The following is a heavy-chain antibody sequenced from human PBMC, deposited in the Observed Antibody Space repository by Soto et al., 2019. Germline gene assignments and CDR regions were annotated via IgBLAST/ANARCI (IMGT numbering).Heavy chain of an antibody. CDR2: IHYSGIT. Sequence: PXESLSLPCTVSGDSITSTRYYWGWIRQPSGKGLEWIGCIHYSGITYYNPSLRSRVTSSVDTSKNQFSLKVSSVTAADTAVYYCARSLFRSTWPRYFDYWGEGTLVTVSS. CDR3: ARSLFRSTWPRYFDY. V-gene: IGHV4-39*01. CDR1: GDSITSTRYY. J-gene: IGHJ4*02.